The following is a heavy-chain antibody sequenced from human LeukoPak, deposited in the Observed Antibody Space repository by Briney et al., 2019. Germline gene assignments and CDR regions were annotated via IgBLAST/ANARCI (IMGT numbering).Heavy chain of an antibody. CDR1: GGSFSGYY. CDR2: INHSGST. D-gene: IGHD2-2*03. J-gene: IGHJ5*02. Sequence: SETLSLTCAVYGGSFSGYYWSWIRQPPGKGLEWIGEINHSGSTNYNPSLKSRVTISVDTSKNQFSLKLSSVTAADTAVYYCARSRGYSGRAWFDPWGQGTLVTVSS. V-gene: IGHV4-34*01. CDR3: ARSRGYSGRAWFDP.